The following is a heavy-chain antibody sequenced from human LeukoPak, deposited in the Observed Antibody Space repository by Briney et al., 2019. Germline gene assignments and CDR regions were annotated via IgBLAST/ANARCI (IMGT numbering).Heavy chain of an antibody. V-gene: IGHV1-3*03. D-gene: IGHD2-2*02. Sequence: VASVKVSCKASGYTFTSYAMHWVRQAPGQSLEWMGCINPGNGDTKYSQEFQGRVTITRDTSATTAYMELSSLRSDDMAVYYCTLYNYWGQGTLVTVSS. CDR2: INPGNGDT. CDR1: GYTFTSYA. J-gene: IGHJ4*02. CDR3: TLYNY.